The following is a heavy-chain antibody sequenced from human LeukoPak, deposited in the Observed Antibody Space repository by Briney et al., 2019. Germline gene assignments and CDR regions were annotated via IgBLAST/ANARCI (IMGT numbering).Heavy chain of an antibody. CDR3: ARGVGYSGWFDP. D-gene: IGHD5-18*01. Sequence: GGSLRLSCAASGFTFSSYAMHWVRQAPGKGLEWVALISYDGSNKYYAASVKGRFTISRDNSKNTLYLQMNSLRAEDTAVYYCARGVGYSGWFDPWGQGTLVTVSS. CDR1: GFTFSSYA. CDR2: ISYDGSNK. J-gene: IGHJ5*02. V-gene: IGHV3-30-3*01.